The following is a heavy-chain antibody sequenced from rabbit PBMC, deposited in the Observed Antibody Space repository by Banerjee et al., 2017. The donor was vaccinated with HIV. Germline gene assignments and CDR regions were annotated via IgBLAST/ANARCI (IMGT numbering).Heavy chain of an antibody. CDR1: GFSFSSSYY. CDR2: IYAGSSGTP. J-gene: IGHJ3*01. CDR3: ARISAWSIGLDL. D-gene: IGHD4-1*01. V-gene: IGHV1S40*01. Sequence: QSLEESGGGLVQPEGSLTLTCTASGFSFSSSYYMCWVRQAPGKGLEWIACIYAGSSGTPYYASWASGRFTISKTSSTTVTLQMTSLTAADTATYFCARISAWSIGLDLWGQGTLVTVS.